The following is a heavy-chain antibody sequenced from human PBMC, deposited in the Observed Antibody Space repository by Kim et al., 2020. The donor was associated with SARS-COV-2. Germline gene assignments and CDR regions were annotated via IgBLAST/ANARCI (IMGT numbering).Heavy chain of an antibody. J-gene: IGHJ4*02. Sequence: SQKFQGRVTITRDTTASTAYMELSSLRSEDTAVYYCARGQQQLSNKIFDYWGQGTLVTVSS. CDR3: ARGQQQLSNKIFDY. D-gene: IGHD6-13*01. V-gene: IGHV1-3*01.